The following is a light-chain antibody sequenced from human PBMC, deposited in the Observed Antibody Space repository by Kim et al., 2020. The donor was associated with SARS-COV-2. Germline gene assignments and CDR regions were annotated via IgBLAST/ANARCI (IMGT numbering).Light chain of an antibody. CDR2: DVT. CDR3: SSYTIFSTVV. J-gene: IGLJ2*01. V-gene: IGLV2-14*03. Sequence: GQSITISCTGTRIDVGSYDFVSWYQQHPDQAPKLMIYDVTKRPSGVSDRFSGSKSGNTASLTISGLQAEDAADYYCSSYTIFSTVVFGGGTQLTVL. CDR1: RIDVGSYDF.